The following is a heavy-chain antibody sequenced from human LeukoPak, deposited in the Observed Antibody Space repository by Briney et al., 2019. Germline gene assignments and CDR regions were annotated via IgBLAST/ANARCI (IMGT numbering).Heavy chain of an antibody. CDR1: GGSISSYY. Sequence: SETLSLTCTVSGGSISSYYWSWIRQPPGKGLEWIGYIYYSGSTNYNPSLKSRVTISVDTSKNQFSLKLSSVTAADTDVYYCARAPRAYYDSSGYYRGAAFDIWGQGTMVTVSS. CDR3: ARAPRAYYDSSGYYRGAAFDI. CDR2: IYYSGST. V-gene: IGHV4-59*01. D-gene: IGHD3-22*01. J-gene: IGHJ3*02.